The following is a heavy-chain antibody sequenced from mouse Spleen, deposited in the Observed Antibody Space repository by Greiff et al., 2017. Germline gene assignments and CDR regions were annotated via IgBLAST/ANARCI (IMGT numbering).Heavy chain of an antibody. V-gene: IGHV5-17*01. CDR2: ISSGSSTI. D-gene: IGHD2-10*01. CDR3: ARPYYGNYDAMDY. CDR1: GFTFSDYG. J-gene: IGHJ4*01. Sequence: EVKVVESGGGLVKPGGSLKLSCAASGFTFSDYGMHWVRQAPEKGLEWVAYISSGSSTIYYADTVKGRFTISRDKAKNTLFLQMTSLRSEDTAMYYWARPYYGNYDAMDYWGQGTSVTVSS.